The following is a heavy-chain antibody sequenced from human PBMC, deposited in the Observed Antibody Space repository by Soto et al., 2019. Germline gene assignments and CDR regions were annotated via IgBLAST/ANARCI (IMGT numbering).Heavy chain of an antibody. V-gene: IGHV3-48*03. CDR1: KFTFSNYE. CDR2: ISSSGNTI. CDR3: ARVDSVAVAVLDY. J-gene: IGHJ4*02. D-gene: IGHD6-19*01. Sequence: EVQLVESGGGLVQPGGSLRLSCVASKFTFSNYEMNWVRQAPGKGLEWVSYISSSGNTIFYADSVKGRFTISRDNAKNSLYLQMNSLRAEYTAVYYRARVDSVAVAVLDYWGQGTLVSVSS.